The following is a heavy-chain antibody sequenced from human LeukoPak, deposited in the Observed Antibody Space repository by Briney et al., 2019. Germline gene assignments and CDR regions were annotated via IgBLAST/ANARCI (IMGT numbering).Heavy chain of an antibody. CDR3: ARVGLSGSYFDY. Sequence: GGSLRLSCVVSGFTFSSYSINWVRQAPGKGLEWVSSISSSSIYIYYADSVKGRFTISRDNAKNSLYLQMNSLRAEDTAVYYCARVGLSGSYFDYWGQGTLVTVSS. J-gene: IGHJ4*02. CDR2: ISSSSIYI. V-gene: IGHV3-21*01. CDR1: GFTFSSYS. D-gene: IGHD1-26*01.